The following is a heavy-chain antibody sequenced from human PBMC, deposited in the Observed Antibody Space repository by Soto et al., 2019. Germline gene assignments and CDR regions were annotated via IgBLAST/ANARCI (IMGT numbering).Heavy chain of an antibody. CDR2: ISGSGGST. J-gene: IGHJ3*02. CDR1: GFTFSSYT. Sequence: EVQLLESGGGLVQPGGSLRLSCAASGFTFSSYTMNWVRQAPGKGLEWVSVISGSGGSTYYADSVKGRFTISRDNSKNPLSLQMNSLRAEDTAVYYCAKGEGWYLAFDIWGQGTMVTVSS. D-gene: IGHD6-19*01. V-gene: IGHV3-23*01. CDR3: AKGEGWYLAFDI.